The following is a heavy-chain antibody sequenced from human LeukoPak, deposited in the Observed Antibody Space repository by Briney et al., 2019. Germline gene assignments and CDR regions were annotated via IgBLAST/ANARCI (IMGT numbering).Heavy chain of an antibody. Sequence: ASVKVSCKASGYTFTGYYMHWVRQAPGQGLEWMGRINPNSGGTNYAQKFQGRVTMTRDTSISTAYMELSRLRSDDTAVYYCARARYSGPRYFDYWGQGTLVTVSS. V-gene: IGHV1-2*02. J-gene: IGHJ4*02. D-gene: IGHD5-12*01. CDR3: ARARYSGPRYFDY. CDR2: INPNSGGT. CDR1: GYTFTGYY.